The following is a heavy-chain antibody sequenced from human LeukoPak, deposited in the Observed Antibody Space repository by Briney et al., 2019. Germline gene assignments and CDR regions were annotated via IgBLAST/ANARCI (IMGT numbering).Heavy chain of an antibody. Sequence: GGSLRLSCAASGFTFGSYGMHWVRQAPSKGLEWVAVISYDGSNKYYADSVKGRFTISRDNSKNTLYLQMNSLRAEDTAVYYCAKASGAMATIYHWGQGTLVTVSS. J-gene: IGHJ5*02. V-gene: IGHV3-30*18. D-gene: IGHD5-24*01. CDR1: GFTFGSYG. CDR3: AKASGAMATIYH. CDR2: ISYDGSNK.